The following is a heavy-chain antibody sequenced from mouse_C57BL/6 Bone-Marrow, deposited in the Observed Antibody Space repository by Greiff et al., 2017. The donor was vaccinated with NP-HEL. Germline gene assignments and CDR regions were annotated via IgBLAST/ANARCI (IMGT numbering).Heavy chain of an antibody. CDR3: ARETTVVAWYFDV. Sequence: VQLQQPGAELVMPGASVKLSCKASGYTFTSYWMHWVKQRPGQGLEWIGEIDPSDSYTNYNQKFKGKSTLTVDKSSSTAYMQLSSLTSEDSAVYYCARETTVVAWYFDVWGRGTTVTVSS. D-gene: IGHD1-1*01. J-gene: IGHJ1*03. CDR2: IDPSDSYT. V-gene: IGHV1-69*01. CDR1: GYTFTSYW.